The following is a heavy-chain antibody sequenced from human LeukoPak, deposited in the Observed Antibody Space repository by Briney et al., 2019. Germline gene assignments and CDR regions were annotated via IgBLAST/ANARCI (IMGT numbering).Heavy chain of an antibody. Sequence: ASVKVSCKASGYTFTGYYMHWVRQAPGQGLEWMGWINPNSGGTNYAQKFRGRVTMTRDTSISTAYMELSRLRSDDTAVYYCARSTDYYDSSGYYYVPTTYYGMDVWGQGTTVTVSS. J-gene: IGHJ6*02. CDR1: GYTFTGYY. CDR2: INPNSGGT. CDR3: ARSTDYYDSSGYYYVPTTYYGMDV. V-gene: IGHV1-2*02. D-gene: IGHD3-22*01.